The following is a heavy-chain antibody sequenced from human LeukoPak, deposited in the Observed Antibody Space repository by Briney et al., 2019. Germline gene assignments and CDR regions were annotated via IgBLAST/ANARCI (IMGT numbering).Heavy chain of an antibody. CDR3: ARELSRFLELDY. CDR2: ISAYNGNT. CDR1: GYTFTSYG. V-gene: IGHV1-18*01. D-gene: IGHD3-3*01. Sequence: ASVKVSCKASGYTFTSYGISWVRQAPGQGLEWMGWISAYNGNTNYAQKLQGRVTMTTDTSTSTAYMELRSLRSEDTAVYYCARELSRFLELDYWGQGNLVTVSS. J-gene: IGHJ4*02.